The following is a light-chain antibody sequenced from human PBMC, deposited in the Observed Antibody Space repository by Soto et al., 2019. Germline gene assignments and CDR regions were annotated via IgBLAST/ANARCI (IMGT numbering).Light chain of an antibody. J-gene: IGKJ4*01. V-gene: IGKV3-11*01. CDR1: QSVSSS. Sequence: IVLTQSPVTLSLSPGERATLSCRASQSVSSSLAWYQQKPDQAPRLLIYDASNRATGIPARFSGSGSETDFNLTVSSLEPEDFAVYYCQQRSNWPLSFGGGTKVEIK. CDR2: DAS. CDR3: QQRSNWPLS.